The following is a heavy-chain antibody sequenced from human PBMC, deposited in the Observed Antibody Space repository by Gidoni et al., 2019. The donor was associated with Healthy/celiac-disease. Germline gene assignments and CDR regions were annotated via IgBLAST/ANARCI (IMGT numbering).Heavy chain of an antibody. CDR3: ARASYYDFWSGYYSDNWFDP. CDR2: INHSGST. V-gene: IGHV4-34*01. D-gene: IGHD3-3*01. Sequence: QVQLQQWGAGRLKPAETLSLTCAVHGGSFSGYYWSWIRQPPGKGLEWIGEINHSGSTNYNPSLKSRVTISVDTSKHQFSLKLSSVTAADTAVYYCARASYYDFWSGYYSDNWFDPWGQGTLVTVSS. J-gene: IGHJ5*02. CDR1: GGSFSGYY.